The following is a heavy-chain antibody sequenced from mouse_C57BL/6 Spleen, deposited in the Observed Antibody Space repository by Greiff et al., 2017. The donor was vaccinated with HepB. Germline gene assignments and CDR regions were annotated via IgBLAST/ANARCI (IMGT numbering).Heavy chain of an antibody. J-gene: IGHJ3*01. D-gene: IGHD2-10*02. CDR2: ISYDGSN. CDR3: ARGLVLEWFAY. CDR1: GYSITSGYY. Sequence: EVQLQESGPGLVKPSQSLSLTCSVPGYSITSGYYWNWIRQFPGNKLEWMGYISYDGSNNYNPSLKNRISITRDTSKNQFFLKLNSVTTEDTATYYCARGLVLEWFAYWGQGTLVTVSA. V-gene: IGHV3-6*01.